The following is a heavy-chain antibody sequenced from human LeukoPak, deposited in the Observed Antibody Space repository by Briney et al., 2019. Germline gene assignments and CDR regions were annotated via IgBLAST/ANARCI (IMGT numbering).Heavy chain of an antibody. J-gene: IGHJ4*02. CDR2: ISYDGSNK. CDR3: AREGHDILTGYNGYFDY. CDR1: GFTFSSYA. V-gene: IGHV3-30*04. D-gene: IGHD3-9*01. Sequence: GGSLRLSCAASGFTFSSYAMHWVRQAPGKGLEWVAVISYDGSNKYYADSVKGRFTISRDNSKNTLYLQMNSLRAEDTAVYYCAREGHDILTGYNGYFDYWGQGTLVTASS.